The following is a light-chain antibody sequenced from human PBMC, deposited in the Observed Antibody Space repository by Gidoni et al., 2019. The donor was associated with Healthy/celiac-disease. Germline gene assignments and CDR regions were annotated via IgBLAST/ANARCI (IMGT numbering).Light chain of an antibody. CDR1: QSISSY. CDR3: QQSYRTPLT. V-gene: IGKV1-39*01. Sequence: DIQMTQSPSSLSASVGDRVTITRRASQSISSYLNCYQQKPGKAPKLLIYAASSLQSGGPSRCSGSGSGTDFTLTISSLQPEDFATYYCQQSYRTPLTFGGGTKVEIK. J-gene: IGKJ4*01. CDR2: AAS.